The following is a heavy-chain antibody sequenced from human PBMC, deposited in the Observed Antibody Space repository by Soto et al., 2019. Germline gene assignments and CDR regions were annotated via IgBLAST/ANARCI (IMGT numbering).Heavy chain of an antibody. V-gene: IGHV3-30*03. CDR3: ARVVLGRYYYGMDV. D-gene: IGHD1-26*01. CDR2: ISYDGSNK. Sequence: GGSLRLSCAASGFIFTRYSMNRVRQAPGKGLEWVAVISYDGSNKYYADSVKGRFTISRDNSKNTLYLQMNSLRAEDTAVYYCARVVLGRYYYGMDVWGQGTTVTVSS. J-gene: IGHJ6*02. CDR1: GFIFTRYS.